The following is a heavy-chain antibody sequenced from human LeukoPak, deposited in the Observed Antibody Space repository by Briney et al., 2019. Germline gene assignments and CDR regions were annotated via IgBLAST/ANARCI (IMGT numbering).Heavy chain of an antibody. CDR3: ARGVPTGVDAFDI. CDR1: GFTFSSYG. J-gene: IGHJ3*02. CDR2: ISYDGSNK. V-gene: IGHV3-30*03. D-gene: IGHD4-23*01. Sequence: HPGGSLRLSCAASGFTFSSYGMHWVRQAPGKGLEWVAVISYDGSNKYYADSVKGRFTISRDNAKNSLYLQMNSLRAEDTAVYYCARGVPTGVDAFDIWGQGTMVTVSS.